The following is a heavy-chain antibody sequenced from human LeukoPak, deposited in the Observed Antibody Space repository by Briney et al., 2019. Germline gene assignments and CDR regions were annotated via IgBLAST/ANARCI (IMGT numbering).Heavy chain of an antibody. D-gene: IGHD2-15*01. CDR3: ASRATRGYYYYYYMDV. CDR2: IYYSGST. Sequence: PSETLSLTCTLSGGSISSSSYYWGWIRQPPGKGLEWIGSIYYSGSTYYNPSLKSRVTISVDTSKNQFSLKLSSVTAADTAVYYCASRATRGYYYYYYMDVWGKGTTVTVSS. V-gene: IGHV4-39*01. J-gene: IGHJ6*03. CDR1: GGSISSSSYY.